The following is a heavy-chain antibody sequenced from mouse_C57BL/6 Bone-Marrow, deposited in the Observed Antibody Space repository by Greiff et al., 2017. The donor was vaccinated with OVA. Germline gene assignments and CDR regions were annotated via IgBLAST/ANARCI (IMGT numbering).Heavy chain of an antibody. J-gene: IGHJ2*01. CDR2: IYPRSGNT. V-gene: IGHV1-81*01. CDR1: GYTFTSYG. Sequence: VMLVESGAELARPGASVKLSCKASGYTFTSYGISWVKQRTGQGLEWIGEIYPRSGNTYYNEKFKGKATLTADKSSSTAYMELRSLTSEDSAVYFCARDTTVVVDYWGQGTTLTVSS. D-gene: IGHD1-1*01. CDR3: ARDTTVVVDY.